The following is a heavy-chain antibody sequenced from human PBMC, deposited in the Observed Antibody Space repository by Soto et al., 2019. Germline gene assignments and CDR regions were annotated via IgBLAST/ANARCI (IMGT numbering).Heavy chain of an antibody. CDR3: ATTRGYNFGSDALHI. CDR1: GFTVSTNH. V-gene: IGHV3-53*01. Sequence: GGSLRLSCAASGFTVSTNHLSWVRQAPGKGLEWVSIIYSGGSTYYADSVKGRFTISRDDSKNTLYLQMNSLRTEDTAIYHCATTRGYNFGSDALHIWGQGTMVTVSS. D-gene: IGHD5-18*01. CDR2: IYSGGST. J-gene: IGHJ3*02.